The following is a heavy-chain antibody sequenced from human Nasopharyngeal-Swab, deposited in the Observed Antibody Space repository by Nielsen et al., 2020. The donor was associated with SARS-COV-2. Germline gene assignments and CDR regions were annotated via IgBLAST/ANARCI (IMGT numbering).Heavy chain of an antibody. J-gene: IGHJ3*02. CDR2: ISSSSTI. CDR1: GFTFSSYS. Sequence: GGSLRLSCAASGFTFSSYSMNWVRQAPGKGLEWVSYISSSSTIYYADSVKGRFTISRDNAKNSLYLQMNSLRDEDTAVYYCARYCNSTSCYRTSAFDIWGQGTMVTVSS. V-gene: IGHV3-48*02. CDR3: ARYCNSTSCYRTSAFDI. D-gene: IGHD2-2*01.